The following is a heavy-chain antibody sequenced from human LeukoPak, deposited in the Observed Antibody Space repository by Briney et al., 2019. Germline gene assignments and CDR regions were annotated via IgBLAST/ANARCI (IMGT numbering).Heavy chain of an antibody. Sequence: GGSLRLSCAASGFTFSSYWMHWVRQAPGKGLEWVSRINSDGSYTSYADSVKGRFTISRDNAKNTLYLQMNSLRAEDTAVYYCAGNQWDNFDYWGQGTLVTVSS. CDR2: INSDGSYT. D-gene: IGHD1-14*01. J-gene: IGHJ4*02. CDR1: GFTFSSYW. CDR3: AGNQWDNFDY. V-gene: IGHV3-74*01.